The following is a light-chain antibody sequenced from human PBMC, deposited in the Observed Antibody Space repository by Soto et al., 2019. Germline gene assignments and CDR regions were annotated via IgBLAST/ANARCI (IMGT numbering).Light chain of an antibody. V-gene: IGLV2-14*01. CDR1: SSDVGGYNH. Sequence: QSALTQPASVSGSPGQSITISCTGTSSDVGGYNHVSWYQHSPGKAPKLILFAVSDRPSGVSHRFSGSKSGNTASLTISGLHADDEADYYCCSYTSLSTVVFGGGTKLTVL. CDR3: CSYTSLSTVV. J-gene: IGLJ2*01. CDR2: AVS.